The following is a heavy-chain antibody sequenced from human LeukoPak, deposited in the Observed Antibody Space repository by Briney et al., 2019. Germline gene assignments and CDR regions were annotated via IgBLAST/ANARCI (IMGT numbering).Heavy chain of an antibody. Sequence: ASVKVSCKASGGTFSSYAISWVRQAPGQGLEWMGWINPNSGGTNYAQKFQGWVTKTRDTSISTAYMELSRLRSDDTAVYYCAREGAPGSYAFDIWGQGTMVTVSS. V-gene: IGHV1-2*04. CDR2: INPNSGGT. CDR3: AREGAPGSYAFDI. J-gene: IGHJ3*02. CDR1: GGTFSSYA. D-gene: IGHD3-10*01.